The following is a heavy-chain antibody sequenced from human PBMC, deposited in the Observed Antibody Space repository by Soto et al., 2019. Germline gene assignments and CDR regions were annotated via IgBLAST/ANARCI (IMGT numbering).Heavy chain of an antibody. CDR2: IYTSGST. V-gene: IGHV4-4*07. J-gene: IGHJ4*02. CDR1: GASITSYH. Sequence: QVQLQESGPGLVKPSETLSLTCTVSGASITSYHWSWIRQPAGKGLEWIGRIYTSGSTNYNPSLKSRVTMSVDTSKNQLSLKLSSVTAADTAVYYCARERYNWNYVDYWGQGTLVTVSS. CDR3: ARERYNWNYVDY. D-gene: IGHD1-20*01.